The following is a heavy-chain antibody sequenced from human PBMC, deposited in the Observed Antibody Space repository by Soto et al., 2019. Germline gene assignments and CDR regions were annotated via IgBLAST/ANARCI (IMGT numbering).Heavy chain of an antibody. V-gene: IGHV3-30*18. CDR2: ISHDGSEQ. D-gene: IGHD6-19*01. J-gene: IGHJ6*02. CDR3: VKDRVPGFYVHYYGMDV. Sequence: GWSQRLFSRVSGITVNNSVIHCVRQAPSRGLEWMAVISHDGSEQYYADSMKGRLNISRGNSKNTVNLQMNSLRDEDTAIYYCVKDRVPGFYVHYYGMDVWG. CDR1: GITVNNSV.